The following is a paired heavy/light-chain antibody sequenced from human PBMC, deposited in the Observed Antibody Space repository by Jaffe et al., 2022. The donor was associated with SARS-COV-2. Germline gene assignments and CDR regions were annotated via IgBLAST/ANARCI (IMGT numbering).Light chain of an antibody. J-gene: IGKJ2*01. CDR2: WAS. CDR3: QQYFSNPYT. Sequence: DIVLTQSPDSLAVSLGERATINCKSSQSVLYSSNNKNYLAWYQQKPGQPPKVLIYWASTRESGVPDRFSGSGSGTDFTLTISSLQAEDVAVYYCQQYFSNPYTFGQGTKLEIK. V-gene: IGKV4-1*01. CDR1: QSVLYSSNNKNY.
Heavy chain of an antibody. J-gene: IGHJ4*02. CDR2: TYYRSKWYN. CDR1: GDSVSSSTAA. CDR3: ARVLDSSGSSGLYFDL. Sequence: QVLLQQSGPGLVKPSQTLSLTCAISGDSVSSSTAAWNWIRQSPSRGLEWLGRTYYRSKWYNDYALSVKSRITVNPDTSKNQVSLQLNSVTPEDTAVYYCARVLDSSGSSGLYFDLWGQGTLVTVSS. D-gene: IGHD6-25*01. V-gene: IGHV6-1*01.